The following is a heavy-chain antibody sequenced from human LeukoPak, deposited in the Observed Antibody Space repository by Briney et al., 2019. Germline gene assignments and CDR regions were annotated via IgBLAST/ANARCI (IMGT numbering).Heavy chain of an antibody. V-gene: IGHV3-21*01. Sequence: PGGSLRLSCAASGFTFSSYSMNWVRQAPGKGLEWVSSISSSSSYIYYADSAKGRFTISRDNAKNSLYLQMNSLRAEDTAVYYCARAFDGDGYYYYYYMDVWGKGTTVTVSS. CDR2: ISSSSSYI. CDR1: GFTFSSYS. J-gene: IGHJ6*03. D-gene: IGHD5-24*01. CDR3: ARAFDGDGYYYYYYMDV.